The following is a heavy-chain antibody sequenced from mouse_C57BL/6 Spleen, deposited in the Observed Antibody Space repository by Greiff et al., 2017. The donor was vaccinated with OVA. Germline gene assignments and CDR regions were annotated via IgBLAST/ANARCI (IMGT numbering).Heavy chain of an antibody. V-gene: IGHV1-39*01. CDR1: GYSFTDYN. J-gene: IGHJ2*01. Sequence: EVKLMESGPELVKPGASVKISCKASGYSFTDYNMNWVKQSNGKSLEWIGVINPNYGTTSYNQKFKGKATLTVDQSSSTAYMQLNSLTSEDSAVYYCARGDYYGSSYDYFDYWGQGTTLTVSS. D-gene: IGHD1-1*01. CDR3: ARGDYYGSSYDYFDY. CDR2: INPNYGTT.